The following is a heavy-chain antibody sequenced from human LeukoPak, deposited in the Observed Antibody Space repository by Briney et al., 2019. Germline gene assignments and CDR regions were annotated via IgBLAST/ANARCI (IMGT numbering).Heavy chain of an antibody. D-gene: IGHD4-23*01. CDR1: GFTFSSYA. CDR2: ISGSGGNT. V-gene: IGHV3-23*01. J-gene: IGHJ4*02. Sequence: PGGSLRLSCAASGFTFSSYAMSWVRQAPGKGLEWVSSISGSGGNTYYADSVKGRFTISRDNSKNTLYVQMNSLRAEDTAVYYCAKLVTHFDYWGQGTLVTVSS. CDR3: AKLVTHFDY.